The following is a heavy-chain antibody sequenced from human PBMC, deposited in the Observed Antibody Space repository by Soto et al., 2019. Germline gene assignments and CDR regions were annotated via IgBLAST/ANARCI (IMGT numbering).Heavy chain of an antibody. CDR2: ISPDGSEK. J-gene: IGHJ4*01. Sequence: RLSCATSGFTFSSSWMDWVRQAPGKGLEWVANISPDGSEKHYVGSVEGRFTISRDNTRNSLYLQMSSLTAEDSAVYYCSRSLNLWGHGTRVTVSS. CDR3: SRSLNL. V-gene: IGHV3-7*01. CDR1: GFTFSSSW.